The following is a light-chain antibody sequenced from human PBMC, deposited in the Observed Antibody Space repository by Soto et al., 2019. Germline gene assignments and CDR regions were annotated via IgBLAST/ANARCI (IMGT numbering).Light chain of an antibody. CDR3: SSYTSSSTLEV. J-gene: IGLJ1*01. Sequence: QSALTQPASVSGSPGQSITISCTGTSSDVGAYNFVSWHQQHPGKAPKLMIYEVSNRPSGVSNRFSGSKSGNTASLTISGLQAEDEADYYCSSYTSSSTLEVFGTGTKLTVL. CDR1: SSDVGAYNF. CDR2: EVS. V-gene: IGLV2-14*01.